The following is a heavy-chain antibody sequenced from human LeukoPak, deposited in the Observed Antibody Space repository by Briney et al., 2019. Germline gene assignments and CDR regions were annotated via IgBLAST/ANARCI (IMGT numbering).Heavy chain of an antibody. CDR3: ARQFGSGWYNFDY. D-gene: IGHD6-19*01. J-gene: IGHJ4*02. CDR2: INTNTGSP. V-gene: IGHV7-4-1*02. CDR1: GYTFTSYG. Sequence: ASVKVSCKASGYTFTSYGISWVRQAPGQGLEWMGWINTNTGSPSYAQGFTGRFVFSLDTSVSTAYLQISNLKAEDTAVYYCARQFGSGWYNFDYWGRGTLVTVSS.